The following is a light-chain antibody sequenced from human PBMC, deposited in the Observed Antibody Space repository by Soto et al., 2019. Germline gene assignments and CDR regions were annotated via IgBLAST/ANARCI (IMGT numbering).Light chain of an antibody. J-gene: IGKJ3*01. CDR2: AAS. V-gene: IGKV1-17*03. CDR1: EDIVSY. CDR3: LQHHSYPFT. Sequence: DLQMTQSPSAVSASVGDRVTITCRASEDIVSYVAWFQEKPGKVPKRLIFAASNLQSGVPSRFSGSGSGTQFSLTISSLQAEDFGTYYCLQHHSYPFTFGPGTKVDI.